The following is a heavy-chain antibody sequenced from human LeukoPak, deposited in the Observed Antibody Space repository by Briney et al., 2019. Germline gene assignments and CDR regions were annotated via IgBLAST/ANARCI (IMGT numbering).Heavy chain of an antibody. D-gene: IGHD6-6*01. CDR2: INPNSGGT. CDR1: GYTFTGYY. Sequence: ALVKVSCKASGYTFTGYYMHWVRQAPGQGLEWMGRINPNSGGTNYAQKFQGRVTMTRDTSISTAYMELSRLRSDDTAVYYCARGSAGSSSSHYWGQGTLVTVSS. V-gene: IGHV1-2*06. CDR3: ARGSAGSSSSHY. J-gene: IGHJ4*02.